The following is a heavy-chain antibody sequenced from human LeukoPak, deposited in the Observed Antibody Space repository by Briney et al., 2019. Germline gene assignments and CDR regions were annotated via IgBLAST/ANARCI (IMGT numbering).Heavy chain of an antibody. V-gene: IGHV4-31*03. Sequence: SQTLSLTCTVSGGSISSGSYHWSWIRQHPGKGLEWIGYIYYSGSTYYNSSLKSRVTISVDTSKNQFSLKLSSVTAADTAVYYCARCHYGSGTYAHGLDIWGQGTVVTVSS. D-gene: IGHD3-10*01. J-gene: IGHJ3*02. CDR1: GGSISSGSYH. CDR2: IYYSGST. CDR3: ARCHYGSGTYAHGLDI.